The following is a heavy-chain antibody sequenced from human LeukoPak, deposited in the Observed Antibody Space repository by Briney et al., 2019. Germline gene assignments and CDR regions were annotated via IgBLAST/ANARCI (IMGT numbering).Heavy chain of an antibody. J-gene: IGHJ4*02. CDR2: ISYDGSNK. D-gene: IGHD6-13*01. CDR3: AKDRSSSCLDY. V-gene: IGHV3-30*18. Sequence: PGGSLRLSCAASGFTFSSYGMHWVRQAPGKGLEWVAVISYDGSNKYYADSVKGRFTISRDNSKDTLYLQMNSLRAEDTAVYYCAKDRSSSCLDYWGQGTLVTVSS. CDR1: GFTFSSYG.